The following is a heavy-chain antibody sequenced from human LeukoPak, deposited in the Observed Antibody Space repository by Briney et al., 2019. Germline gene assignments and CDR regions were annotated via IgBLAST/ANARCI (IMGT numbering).Heavy chain of an antibody. V-gene: IGHV4-38-2*02. CDR1: GYSISSGYY. J-gene: IGHJ4*02. D-gene: IGHD3-22*01. CDR3: ARGAKEAPFYDSSGYQGWYFDY. Sequence: SETLSLTCTVSGYSISSGYYWGWIRQPPGKGLEWIGNIYHSGSTYYNPSLKSRVTISVDTSKNQFSLKLSSVTAADTAVYYCARGAKEAPFYDSSGYQGWYFDYWGQGTLVTVSS. CDR2: IYHSGST.